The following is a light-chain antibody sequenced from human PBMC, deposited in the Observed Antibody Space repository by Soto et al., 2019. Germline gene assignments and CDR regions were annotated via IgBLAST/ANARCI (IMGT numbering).Light chain of an antibody. V-gene: IGKV1-8*01. Sequence: AIRMTQSPSSFSASTGDRVTITCRASQGISSYLAWYQQKPGKAPKLLIYAASTLQRGVPSRFSGSGSGTDFTLTISCLQSEDFPAYYCQQYYSYPPYTFGQGTKLEIK. J-gene: IGKJ2*01. CDR3: QQYYSYPPYT. CDR1: QGISSY. CDR2: AAS.